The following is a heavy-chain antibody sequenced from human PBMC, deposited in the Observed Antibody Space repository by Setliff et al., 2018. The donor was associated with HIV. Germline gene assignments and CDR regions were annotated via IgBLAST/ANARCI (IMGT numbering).Heavy chain of an antibody. CDR1: GYTFTSYY. Sequence: SVKVSCKASGYTFTSYYLHWLRQAPGQGLDWMGGIIPVFGTTNYAQKFQGRVTITADESTSTAYMELSSLRSEDTAVYYCARGGVYYYDSSGWSMDYWGQGTLVTVSS. D-gene: IGHD3-22*01. CDR3: ARGGVYYYDSSGWSMDY. CDR2: IIPVFGTT. V-gene: IGHV1-69*13. J-gene: IGHJ4*02.